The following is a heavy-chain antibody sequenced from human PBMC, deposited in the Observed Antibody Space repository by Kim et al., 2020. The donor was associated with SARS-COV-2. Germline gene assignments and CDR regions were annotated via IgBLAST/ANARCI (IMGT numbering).Heavy chain of an antibody. CDR2: IIPILGIA. Sequence: SVKVSCKASGGTFSSYAISWVRQAPGEGLEWMGRIIPILGIANYAQKFQGRVTITADKSTSTAYMELSSLRSEDTAVYYCARERVYYDSSGYYSVFDYWGQGTLVTVSS. V-gene: IGHV1-69*04. D-gene: IGHD3-22*01. CDR3: ARERVYYDSSGYYSVFDY. CDR1: GGTFSSYA. J-gene: IGHJ4*02.